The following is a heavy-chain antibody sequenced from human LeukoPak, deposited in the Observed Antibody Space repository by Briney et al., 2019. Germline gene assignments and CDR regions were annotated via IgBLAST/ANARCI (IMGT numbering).Heavy chain of an antibody. J-gene: IGHJ4*02. V-gene: IGHV3-23*01. CDR2: ISGSGGST. CDR3: AESRWWGSYY. D-gene: IGHD2-15*01. Sequence: GGSLRLSCAASGFTFSSYAMSWVRQALGKGLEWVSAISGSGGSTYYADSVKGRFTISRDNSKNTLYLQMNILRAEDTAVYYCAESRWWGSYYWGQGTLVTVSS. CDR1: GFTFSSYA.